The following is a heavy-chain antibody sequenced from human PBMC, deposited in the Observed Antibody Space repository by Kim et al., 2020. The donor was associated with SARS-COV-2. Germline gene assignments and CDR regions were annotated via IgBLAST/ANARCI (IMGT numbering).Heavy chain of an antibody. CDR2: IYYSGNT. J-gene: IGHJ4*02. V-gene: IGHV4-59*13. CDR3: ARGQRSYGRIDY. D-gene: IGHD5-18*01. Sequence: SETLSLTCTVSGGSISSYYWSWIRQPPGKGLEWIGYIYYSGNTNYNPSLKSRVTISVDTSKNQFSLKLSYVTAADTAVYHCARGQRSYGRIDYWGQGTLVTVSS. CDR1: GGSISSYY.